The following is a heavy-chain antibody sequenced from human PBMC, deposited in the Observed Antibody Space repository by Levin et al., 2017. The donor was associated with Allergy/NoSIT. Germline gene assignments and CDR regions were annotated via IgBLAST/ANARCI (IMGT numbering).Heavy chain of an antibody. CDR2: INPNTGDA. J-gene: IGHJ5*02. V-gene: IGHV1-2*06. D-gene: IGHD2-8*02. Sequence: PVASVKVSCKASGYTFTGYFMHWLRQAPGQGLEWMGRINPNTGDATYAQKFQGRVTMTRDTSISTAYMELSRLRSDDAAIYYCARNGYVLAAPNNWFDPWGQGSLVTVSS. CDR1: GYTFTGYF. CDR3: ARNGYVLAAPNNWFDP.